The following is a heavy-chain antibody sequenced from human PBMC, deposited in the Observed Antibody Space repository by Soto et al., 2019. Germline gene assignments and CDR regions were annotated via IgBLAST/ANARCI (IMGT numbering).Heavy chain of an antibody. Sequence: GWSLRLSCAASGFTFSSYGMHWVRQAPGKGLEWVAVISYDGSNKYYADSVKGRFTISRDNSKNTLYLQMNSLRAEDTAVYYCAKDYTAAAGTGTWFDPWGQGTLVTVSS. V-gene: IGHV3-30*18. J-gene: IGHJ5*02. CDR1: GFTFSSYG. CDR2: ISYDGSNK. D-gene: IGHD6-13*01. CDR3: AKDYTAAAGTGTWFDP.